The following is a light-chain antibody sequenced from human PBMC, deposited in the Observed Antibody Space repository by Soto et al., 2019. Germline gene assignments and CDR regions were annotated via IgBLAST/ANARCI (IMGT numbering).Light chain of an antibody. CDR3: QQYDNWPLT. CDR1: QSVSSN. V-gene: IGKV3-15*01. Sequence: EVVMTQSPGTVSLSPGEGVTLSCSASQSVSSNLAWYQQKPGQAPRFLIYGASTRATGIPARFSGSGSGTEFTLTISSLQSEDFAVYYCQQYDNWPLTFGGGTKVDIK. CDR2: GAS. J-gene: IGKJ4*01.